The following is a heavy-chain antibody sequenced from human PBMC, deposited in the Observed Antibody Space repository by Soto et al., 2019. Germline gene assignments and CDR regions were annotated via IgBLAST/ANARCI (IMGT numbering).Heavy chain of an antibody. J-gene: IGHJ6*03. CDR3: AKMRTYYCSGGSCYYYYYMDV. CDR1: GFTFSNYP. D-gene: IGHD2-15*01. Sequence: PGGSLRLSCAASGFTFSNYPMSWVRQAPGKGLEWVSSSSGGGGGTYYADSVKGRFTISRDNSKNTLYLQMNSLRAEDTAVYYCAKMRTYYCSGGSCYYYYYMDVWGKGTTVTVSS. CDR2: SSGGGGGT. V-gene: IGHV3-23*01.